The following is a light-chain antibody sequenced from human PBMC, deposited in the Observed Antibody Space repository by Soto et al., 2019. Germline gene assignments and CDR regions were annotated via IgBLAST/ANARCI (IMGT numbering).Light chain of an antibody. J-gene: IGKJ1*01. V-gene: IGKV3-20*01. CDR3: QQYGSSSWT. CDR2: GAS. CDR1: QSVSSSY. Sequence: EIVLTQSPGTLSLSPGERATLSCRASQSVSSSYLAWYQQNPGQAPRLLIYGASSRATGIPDRFSGSGSGTDLTLTISRLEPEDFAVYYCQQYGSSSWTFGQGTKVEIK.